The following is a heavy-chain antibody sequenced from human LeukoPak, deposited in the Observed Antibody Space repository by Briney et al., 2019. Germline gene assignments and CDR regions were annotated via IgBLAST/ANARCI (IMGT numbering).Heavy chain of an antibody. CDR1: GFTFSSYS. J-gene: IGHJ2*01. CDR2: ISSSSSYI. Sequence: GGSLRLSCAASGFTFSSYSMNWVRQAPGKGREWVSSISSSSSYIYYADSVKGRFTISRDNARNSLYLQMNSLRAEDTAVYYCARDGLAAATLHWCFDLWGRGTLVTVSS. V-gene: IGHV3-21*01. D-gene: IGHD2-15*01. CDR3: ARDGLAAATLHWCFDL.